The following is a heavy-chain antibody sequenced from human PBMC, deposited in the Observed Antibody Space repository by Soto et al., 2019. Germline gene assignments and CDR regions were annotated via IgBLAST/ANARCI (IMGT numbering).Heavy chain of an antibody. D-gene: IGHD3-3*01. V-gene: IGHV4-31*03. Sequence: SDALSLTCSDSGGSVTGGGYYWSWIRQLPGKGLEWIGYIYHTGSTFYNASLKSRVTISLDTSKSQFSLKLISVTASDTAMDFCAWSPARSMFDYWGQGSPVTVAS. CDR1: GGSVTGGGYY. CDR3: AWSPARSMFDY. J-gene: IGHJ4*02. CDR2: IYHTGST.